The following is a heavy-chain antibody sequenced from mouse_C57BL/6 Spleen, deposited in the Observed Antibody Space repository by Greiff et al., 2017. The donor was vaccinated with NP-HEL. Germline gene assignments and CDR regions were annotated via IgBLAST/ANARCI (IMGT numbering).Heavy chain of an antibody. D-gene: IGHD2-4*01. CDR3: ARIYYDYSAWFAY. Sequence: QVQLQQPGAELVKPGASVKLSCKASGYTFTSYWMHWVKQRPGQGLEWIGMIHPNSGSTNYNEKFKSKATLTVDKSSSTAYMQLSSLTSEDSAVYYCARIYYDYSAWFAYWGQGTLVTVSA. CDR2: IHPNSGST. CDR1: GYTFTSYW. V-gene: IGHV1-64*01. J-gene: IGHJ3*01.